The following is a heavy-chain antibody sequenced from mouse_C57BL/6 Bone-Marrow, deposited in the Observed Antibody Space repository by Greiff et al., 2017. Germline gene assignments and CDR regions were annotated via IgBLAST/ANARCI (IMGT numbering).Heavy chain of an antibody. CDR3: ARYFRGYFDY. Sequence: EVKVVESGGGLVQPGGSLSLSCAASGFTFTDYYMSWVRQTPGKALEWLGFIRNKANGYTTEYSASVKGRFTISRYNSQSILYLQMNALRDEDSATYYCARYFRGYFDYWGQGTTLTVSS. J-gene: IGHJ2*01. V-gene: IGHV7-3*01. CDR2: IRNKANGYTT. CDR1: GFTFTDYY.